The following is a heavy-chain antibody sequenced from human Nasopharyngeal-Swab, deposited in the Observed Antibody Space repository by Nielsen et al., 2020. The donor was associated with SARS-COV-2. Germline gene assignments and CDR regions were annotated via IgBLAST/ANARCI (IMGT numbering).Heavy chain of an antibody. V-gene: IGHV4-31*03. D-gene: IGHD2-2*01. CDR1: GASISSVGYY. CDR2: SHYSGST. J-gene: IGHJ4*02. Sequence: TLSLTCSVSGASISSVGYYWSWIRQHPGKGLEWIGSSHYSGSTYYNPSLKSRVTISVDTSKNQFSLELSSVTAADTAVYYCARIYCSTTSCSNFDYWGQGTLVTVSS. CDR3: ARIYCSTTSCSNFDY.